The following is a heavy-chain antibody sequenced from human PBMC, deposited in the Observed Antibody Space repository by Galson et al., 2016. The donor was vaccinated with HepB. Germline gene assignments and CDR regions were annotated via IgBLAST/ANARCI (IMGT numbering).Heavy chain of an antibody. Sequence: ETLSLTCAVSGGSISSSNWWTWVRQPPGKGLEWIGEIYHSGTTHYNPSLESRVTISVDKSKNQFSLKSNSVTAADTAVYYCARSSGGSYLGWFDPWGQGTLVTVSS. CDR1: GGSISSSNW. CDR3: ARSSGGSYLGWFDP. D-gene: IGHD1-26*01. CDR2: IYHSGTT. V-gene: IGHV4-4*02. J-gene: IGHJ5*02.